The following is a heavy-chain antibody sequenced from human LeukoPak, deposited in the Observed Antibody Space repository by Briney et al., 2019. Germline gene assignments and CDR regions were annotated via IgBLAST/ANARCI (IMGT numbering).Heavy chain of an antibody. CDR3: AKVSLPYASGRASFDS. Sequence: GRSLRLSCAASGFIFSSYGMHWVRQAPGKGLEWVAFIRYDGSKKYYADSVKGRFTISRDNSKNTLYLQMNSLRAEDTAVYYCAKVSLPYASGRASFDSWGQGTLVTVSS. CDR2: IRYDGSKK. D-gene: IGHD3-10*01. V-gene: IGHV3-30*02. CDR1: GFIFSSYG. J-gene: IGHJ4*02.